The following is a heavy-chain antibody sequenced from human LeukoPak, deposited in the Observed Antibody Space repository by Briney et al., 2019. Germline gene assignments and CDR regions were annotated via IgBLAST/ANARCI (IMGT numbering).Heavy chain of an antibody. CDR3: AREGIDYGGNSVYGL. J-gene: IGHJ4*02. CDR2: INPNSGGT. CDR1: GYTFTGYY. D-gene: IGHD4-23*01. Sequence: ASVTVSCKASGYTFTGYYMHWVRQAPAQGLEWMGWINPNSGGTYNAQKFQGRVTMTSDTSINTAYMELSRLRSDDTAVYFCAREGIDYGGNSVYGLWGQGTLVTVCS. V-gene: IGHV1-2*02.